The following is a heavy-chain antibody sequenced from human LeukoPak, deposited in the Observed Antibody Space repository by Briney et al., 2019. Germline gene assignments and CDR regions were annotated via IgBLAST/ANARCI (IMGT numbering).Heavy chain of an antibody. V-gene: IGHV1-8*01. D-gene: IGHD3-16*01. CDR2: MNPNSGNT. Sequence: ASVRVSCKASGYTFTSYDINWVRQATGQGLEWMGWMNPNSGNTGYAQKFQGRVTMTRNTSISTAYMELSSLRSEDTAVYYCARDPPNYDYVWGTEGEYYFDYWGQGTLVTVSS. CDR3: ARDPPNYDYVWGTEGEYYFDY. CDR1: GYTFTSYD. J-gene: IGHJ4*02.